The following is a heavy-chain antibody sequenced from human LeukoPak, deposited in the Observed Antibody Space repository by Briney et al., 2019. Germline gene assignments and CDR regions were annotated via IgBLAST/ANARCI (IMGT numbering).Heavy chain of an antibody. V-gene: IGHV3-7*01. Sequence: GGSLRLSCAASGFTVSSNYMSWVRQAPGKGLEWVASINKDGSEQYYVDSVKGRFTISRDNAKNSLSLQVSSLRAEDTAVYYCTRGGATSSWYWFFWGQGTLVTVSS. CDR1: GFTVSSNY. CDR3: TRGGATSSWYWFF. D-gene: IGHD6-13*01. CDR2: INKDGSEQ. J-gene: IGHJ4*02.